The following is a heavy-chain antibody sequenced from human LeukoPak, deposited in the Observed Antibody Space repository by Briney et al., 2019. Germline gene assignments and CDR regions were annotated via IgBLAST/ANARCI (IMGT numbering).Heavy chain of an antibody. J-gene: IGHJ5*02. CDR3: ARGDYDSVASWFDP. CDR1: GGSISSYY. CDR2: IYFSGNT. Sequence: SETLSLTCTVSGGSISSYYWNWLRQPPGKGLEWIGYIYFSGNTDYNPSLKSRVTISIDTSKNQVSLKLSSVTAADTAVYYCARGDYDSVASWFDPWGQGTLVTVSS. D-gene: IGHD3-10*01. V-gene: IGHV4-59*01.